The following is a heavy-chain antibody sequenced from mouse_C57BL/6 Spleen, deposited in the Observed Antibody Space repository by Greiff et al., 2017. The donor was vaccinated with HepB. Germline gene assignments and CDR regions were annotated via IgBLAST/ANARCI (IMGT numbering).Heavy chain of an antibody. V-gene: IGHV1-80*01. D-gene: IGHD4-1*01. CDR1: GYAFSSYW. Sequence: VQVVESGAELVKPGASVKISCKASGYAFSSYWMNWVKQRPGKGLEWIGQIYPGDGDTNYNGKFKGKATLTADKSSSTAYMQLSSLTSEDSAVYFCARNEDWERAMDYWGQGTSVTVSS. J-gene: IGHJ4*01. CDR2: IYPGDGDT. CDR3: ARNEDWERAMDY.